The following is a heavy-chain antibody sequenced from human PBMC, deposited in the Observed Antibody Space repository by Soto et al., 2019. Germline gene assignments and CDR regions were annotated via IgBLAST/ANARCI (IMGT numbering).Heavy chain of an antibody. J-gene: IGHJ4*02. D-gene: IGHD2-8*02. CDR1: GGSFSGYY. CDR3: ARDKITGLFDY. CDR2: INHSGST. V-gene: IGHV4-34*01. Sequence: QVQLQQWGAGLLKPSETLSLTCAVYGGSFSGYYWTWIRQPPGTGLEWIGEINHSGSTNYNPSLKSRVTRSVDTSMNQFSLKLTSVTDSDTAVYYCARDKITGLFDYWGQGTLVTVSS.